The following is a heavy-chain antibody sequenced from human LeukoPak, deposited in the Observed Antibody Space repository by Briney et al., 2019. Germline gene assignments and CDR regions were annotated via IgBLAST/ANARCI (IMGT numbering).Heavy chain of an antibody. J-gene: IGHJ4*02. Sequence: PGGSLRLSCAASGFTFSSYAMHWVRQAPGKGLEWVAVISYDGSNKYYADSVKGRFTISRDNAKNSLYLQMNSLRAEDTAVYYCARAVSQGYSSGWYVVGGLGYFDYWGQGTLVTVSS. CDR1: GFTFSSYA. CDR3: ARAVSQGYSSGWYVVGGLGYFDY. CDR2: ISYDGSNK. D-gene: IGHD6-19*01. V-gene: IGHV3-30*04.